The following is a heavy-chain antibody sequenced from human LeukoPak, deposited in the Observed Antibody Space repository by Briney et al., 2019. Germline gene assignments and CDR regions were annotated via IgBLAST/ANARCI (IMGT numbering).Heavy chain of an antibody. V-gene: IGHV3-21*04. CDR1: GFTFSTYS. CDR3: ARAILPYTGNHYYYYMDV. CDR2: ISDDSNYI. J-gene: IGHJ6*03. Sequence: GGSLRLSCAAPGFTFSTYSGNWIRQAPGKGLEWVSSISDDSNYIFYADSVKGRFTISRDNAKNSLYLQMNSLRAEDTALYYCARAILPYTGNHYYYYMDVWGKGTSVTVSS. D-gene: IGHD1-1*01.